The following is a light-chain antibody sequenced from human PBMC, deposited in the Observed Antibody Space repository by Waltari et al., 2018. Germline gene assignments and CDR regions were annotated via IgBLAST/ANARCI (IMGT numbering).Light chain of an antibody. V-gene: IGLV1-47*01. CDR3: EAWDDSLSVLV. CDR1: SSNIGSSY. CDR2: RNN. Sequence: QSVLTQPPSVSGAPGQRVTISCSGSSSNIGSSYVYWYQQVPGTAPKRLIYRNNRRPSGVPDRCAGSKSGTSASLAISGLRSEDEADYYCEAWDDSLSVLVFGGGTKVTVL. J-gene: IGLJ3*02.